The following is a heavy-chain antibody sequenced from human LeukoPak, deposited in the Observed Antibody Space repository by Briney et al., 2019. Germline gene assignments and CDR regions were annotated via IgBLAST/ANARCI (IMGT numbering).Heavy chain of an antibody. CDR1: GFTFSSYA. D-gene: IGHD6-19*01. CDR2: FSGTSTN. Sequence: GSSRLSCAASGFTFSSYAMSWVRQAPGKGLEWVSTFSGTSTNSYADAVKGRVTISRDNSKNTLYLQMNSLRAEDTAVYYCAKLKQWQPQLYFFEYWGQGALVTV. J-gene: IGHJ4*02. V-gene: IGHV3-23*01. CDR3: AKLKQWQPQLYFFEY.